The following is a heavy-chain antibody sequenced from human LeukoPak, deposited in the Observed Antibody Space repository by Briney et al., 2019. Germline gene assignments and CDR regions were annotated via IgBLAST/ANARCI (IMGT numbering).Heavy chain of an antibody. Sequence: PGGSLRLSCAASGFTFSSYGMHWVRQAPGKGLEGVAFIRYDGSKKYYADSVKGRFTISRDNSKNTLYLQMNSLRAEDTAVYYCAKDLREWAKGNYMDVWGKGTTVTISS. CDR3: AKDLREWAKGNYMDV. CDR1: GFTFSSYG. J-gene: IGHJ6*03. CDR2: IRYDGSKK. V-gene: IGHV3-30*02. D-gene: IGHD3-3*01.